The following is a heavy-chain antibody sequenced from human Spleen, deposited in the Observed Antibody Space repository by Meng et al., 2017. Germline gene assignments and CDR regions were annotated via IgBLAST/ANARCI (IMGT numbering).Heavy chain of an antibody. D-gene: IGHD4-17*01. J-gene: IGHJ2*01. Sequence: QVQLQQSGPGLVKPSQTLSLTCAISGDSVSTNSAAWNWIRQSPSRGLEWLGRTYYKSKWYNDYAESVKSRITINPDTSKNQFSLELRSVTATDTAVYYCARLSPQTPMTFYWSPDLWGRGTLVTVSS. CDR3: ARLSPQTPMTFYWSPDL. CDR1: GDSVSTNSAA. CDR2: TYYKSKWYN. V-gene: IGHV6-1*01.